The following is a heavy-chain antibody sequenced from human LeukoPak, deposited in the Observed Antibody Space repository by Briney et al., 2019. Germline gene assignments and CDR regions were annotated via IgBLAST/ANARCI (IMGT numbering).Heavy chain of an antibody. Sequence: PSQTLSLTCTVSGGSISSGGYYWSWIRQHPGKGLEWIGYIYYSGSTYYNPSLKSRVTISVDTSKNQFSLKPSSVTAADTAVYYCARNRDGYNSFDYWGQGTLVTVSS. CDR2: IYYSGST. V-gene: IGHV4-31*03. D-gene: IGHD5-24*01. CDR1: GGSISSGGYY. CDR3: ARNRDGYNSFDY. J-gene: IGHJ4*02.